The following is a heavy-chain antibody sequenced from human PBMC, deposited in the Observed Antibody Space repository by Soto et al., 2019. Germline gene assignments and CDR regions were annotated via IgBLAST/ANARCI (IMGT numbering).Heavy chain of an antibody. Sequence: ASVKVSCKASGYTFTKFHIHWVRQAPGQGLEWMGMIDPSGGSTSYAQKFQGRVTMTRDTSTSTVYMELSSLRSEDTAVYYCARGRGYSYGYPDYYYYGMDVWGQGTTVTVSS. CDR1: GYTFTKFH. D-gene: IGHD5-18*01. J-gene: IGHJ6*02. CDR3: ARGRGYSYGYPDYYYYGMDV. CDR2: IDPSGGST. V-gene: IGHV1-46*01.